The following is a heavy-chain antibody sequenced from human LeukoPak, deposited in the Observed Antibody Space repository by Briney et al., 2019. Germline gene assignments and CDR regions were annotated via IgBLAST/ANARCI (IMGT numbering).Heavy chain of an antibody. CDR2: IYDRGST. V-gene: IGHV4-30-2*01. J-gene: IGHJ4*02. CDR1: GGSISSGGYS. Sequence: SETLSLTCAVSGGSISSGGYSWSWIRQPPGKGLEWIGYIYDRGSTYYNPSLKCRVTISVDRSKNQFSLKLSSVTAADTAVYYCARGPAITMVRGVITNYYFDYWGQGTLVTVSS. D-gene: IGHD3-10*01. CDR3: ARGPAITMVRGVITNYYFDY.